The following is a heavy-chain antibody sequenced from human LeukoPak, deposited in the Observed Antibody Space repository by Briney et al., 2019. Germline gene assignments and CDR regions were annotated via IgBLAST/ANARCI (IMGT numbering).Heavy chain of an antibody. Sequence: SETLSLTCAVYGGSFSGYYWSWIRQPPGKGLEWIGEINHSGSTKNNPSLKSRVTISVDTSKNQFSLKLSSVTAADTAVYYCARGLVSPEYSCGWYFDYWGQGTLVTVSS. J-gene: IGHJ4*02. CDR1: GGSFSGYY. D-gene: IGHD6-19*01. CDR2: INHSGST. V-gene: IGHV4-34*01. CDR3: ARGLVSPEYSCGWYFDY.